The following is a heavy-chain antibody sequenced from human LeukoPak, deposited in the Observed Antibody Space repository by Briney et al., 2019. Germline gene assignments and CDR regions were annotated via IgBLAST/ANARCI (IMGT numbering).Heavy chain of an antibody. D-gene: IGHD6-19*01. CDR3: ARDGITVAGGDFDY. J-gene: IGHJ4*02. CDR1: GFXFSSYG. V-gene: IGHV3-33*01. CDR2: IWYDGSNK. Sequence: GRSLRLSCAASGFXFSSYGIHWVRQAPGKGLEWVAVIWYDGSNKYYADSVKGRFTISRDNSKNTLYLQMNSLRAEDTAVYYCARDGITVAGGDFDYWGQGTLVTVSS.